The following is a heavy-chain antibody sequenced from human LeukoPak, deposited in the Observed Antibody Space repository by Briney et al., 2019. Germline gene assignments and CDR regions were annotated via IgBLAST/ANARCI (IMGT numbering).Heavy chain of an antibody. CDR1: GGSFSGYY. V-gene: IGHV4-34*01. J-gene: IGHJ4*02. CDR3: ARGLDGDGHYFDY. CDR2: INHSGST. D-gene: IGHD4-17*01. Sequence: SETLSLTCAVYGGSFSGYYRSWIRQPPGKGLEWIGEINHSGSTNYNPSLKSRVTISVDTSKNQFSLKLSSVTAADTAVYYCARGLDGDGHYFDYWGQGTLVTVSS.